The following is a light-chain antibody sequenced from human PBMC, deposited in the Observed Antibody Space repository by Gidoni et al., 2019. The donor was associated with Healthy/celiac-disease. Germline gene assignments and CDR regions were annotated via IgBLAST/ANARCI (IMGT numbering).Light chain of an antibody. Sequence: EIVLTQSPATLSLSPGERPTLAYRASQSVSSYLACYQQKPGQAPRLLIYDASNRATGIPPRFSGSGSGTDFTLTISSLEPEDFAVYYCQQRSNWPPLTFGGGTKVEIK. V-gene: IGKV3-11*01. J-gene: IGKJ4*01. CDR2: DAS. CDR1: QSVSSY. CDR3: QQRSNWPPLT.